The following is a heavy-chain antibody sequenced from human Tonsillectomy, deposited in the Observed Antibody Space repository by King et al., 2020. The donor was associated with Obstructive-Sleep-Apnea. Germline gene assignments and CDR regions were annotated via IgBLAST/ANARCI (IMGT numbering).Heavy chain of an antibody. V-gene: IGHV3-23*04. Sequence: QLVESGGGLVQPGGSLRLSCAASGFTFSNYALSWVRQAPGKGLEWVSTISASNHTYYSNSVKGQFTISRDNDKNTLYLQMSSLRADDTAVYYCAKTKMPRWYFDYWGQGTLVTVS. CDR2: ISASNHT. CDR3: AKTKMPRWYFDY. J-gene: IGHJ4*02. D-gene: IGHD4-23*01. CDR1: GFTFSNYA.